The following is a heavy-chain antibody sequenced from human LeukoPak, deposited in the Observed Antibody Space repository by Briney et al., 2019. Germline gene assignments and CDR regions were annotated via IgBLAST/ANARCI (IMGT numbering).Heavy chain of an antibody. J-gene: IGHJ4*02. CDR3: ARVLYSNYLEY. D-gene: IGHD4-11*01. V-gene: IGHV3-11*04. Sequence: GGSLRLSCAASGFTFSDYYMSWIRQAPGKGLEWVSYVSSSGSTIYYADSVKGRFTISRDNAKNSLYLQMNSLRAEDTAVYYCARVLYSNYLEYWGQGTLVTVSS. CDR2: VSSSGSTI. CDR1: GFTFSDYY.